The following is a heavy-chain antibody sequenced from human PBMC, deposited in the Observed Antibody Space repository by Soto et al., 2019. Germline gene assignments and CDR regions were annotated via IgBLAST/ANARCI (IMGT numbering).Heavy chain of an antibody. CDR2: ISGSGGST. D-gene: IGHD2-15*01. J-gene: IGHJ4*02. Sequence: GSLRLSCAASGFTFSSYAMSWVRQAPGKGLEWVSAISGSGGSTYYADSVKGRFTISRDNSKNTLYLQMNSLRAEDTAVYYRAKESTVVTHFDYWGQGTLVTVSS. CDR1: GFTFSSYA. CDR3: AKESTVVTHFDY. V-gene: IGHV3-23*01.